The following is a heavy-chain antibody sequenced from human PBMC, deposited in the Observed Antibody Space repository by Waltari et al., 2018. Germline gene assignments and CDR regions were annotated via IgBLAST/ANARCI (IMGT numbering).Heavy chain of an antibody. Sequence: QVQLQESGPGLVKPSETLSLICSVSGGSISTHFWGWIRQPTGKTLEWIGNIYSSGSTNYTPSLTSRCTISLDMSKNQFSLKLRSVSAADTAVYYCARASYGSGSSWFDPWGQGNLVTVSS. CDR1: GGSISTHF. V-gene: IGHV4-59*11. CDR2: IYSSGST. CDR3: ARASYGSGSSWFDP. J-gene: IGHJ5*02. D-gene: IGHD3-10*01.